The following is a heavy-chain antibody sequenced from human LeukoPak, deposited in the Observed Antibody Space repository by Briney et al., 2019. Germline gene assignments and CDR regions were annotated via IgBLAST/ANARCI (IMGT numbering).Heavy chain of an antibody. CDR3: ARASTIAVAGIRGD. V-gene: IGHV3-33*08. CDR1: GFTFSSYA. Sequence: GGSLRLSCAASGFTFSSYAMHWVRQAPGKGLEWVAVIWYDGSNKYYADSVKGRFTISRDNSKNTLYLQMNSLRAEDTAVYYCARASTIAVAGIRGDWGQGTLVTVSS. D-gene: IGHD6-19*01. CDR2: IWYDGSNK. J-gene: IGHJ4*02.